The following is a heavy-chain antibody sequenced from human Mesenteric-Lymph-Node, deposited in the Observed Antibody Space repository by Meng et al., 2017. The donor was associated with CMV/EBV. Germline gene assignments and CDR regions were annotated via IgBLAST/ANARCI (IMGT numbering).Heavy chain of an antibody. CDR3: ARGTLYYGMDV. Sequence: SLKISCAASRFTFSSYAMSWVRQAPGKGLEWVSSINWNSGSIAYADSVKGRFTISRDNAKNSLYLQMNSLRTEDTALYYCARGTLYYGMDVWGQGTTVTVSS. V-gene: IGHV3-9*01. J-gene: IGHJ6*02. CDR1: RFTFSSYA. CDR2: INWNSGSI.